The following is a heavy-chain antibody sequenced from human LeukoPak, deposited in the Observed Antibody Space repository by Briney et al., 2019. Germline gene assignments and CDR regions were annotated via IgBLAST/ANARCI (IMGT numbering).Heavy chain of an antibody. CDR2: IKSKTDGGTT. D-gene: IGHD1-26*01. J-gene: IGHJ4*02. CDR1: GFTFSKAW. Sequence: GGSLRLSCAASGFTFSKAWMSWVRQAPGKGLEWVGRIKSKTDGGTTDYAAPVKGRFTISRDDSKNTLYLQMNSLKTEDTAVYYCTTEVGGNGYFDYWGQGTLVTVSS. V-gene: IGHV3-15*01. CDR3: TTEVGGNGYFDY.